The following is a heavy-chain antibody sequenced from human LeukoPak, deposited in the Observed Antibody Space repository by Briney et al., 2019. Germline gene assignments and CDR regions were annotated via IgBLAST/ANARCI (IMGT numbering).Heavy chain of an antibody. Sequence: GGSLRLSCAASGFTFSSYSINWVRQAPGKGLEWVAVISYDGSNKYYADSVKGRFTISRDNAKNSLYLQMNSLRAEDTAVYYCARDPLLWFGDPLGGYWGQGTLVTVSS. CDR2: ISYDGSNK. J-gene: IGHJ4*02. CDR3: ARDPLLWFGDPLGGY. CDR1: GFTFSSYS. D-gene: IGHD3-10*01. V-gene: IGHV3-30*03.